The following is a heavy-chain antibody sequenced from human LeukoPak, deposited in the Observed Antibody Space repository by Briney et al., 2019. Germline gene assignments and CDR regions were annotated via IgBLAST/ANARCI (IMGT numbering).Heavy chain of an antibody. CDR1: GYTFTGYY. V-gene: IGHV1-2*02. D-gene: IGHD2-2*01. CDR3: ARGSCTSTSCYSKGIDY. J-gene: IGHJ4*02. CDR2: INPNSGDT. Sequence: ASVTVSCKASGYTFTGYYMHWVRQAPGQGLEWMGWINPNSGDTNYAQKFQGRVTMTRDTSISTAYMELSRLRSDDTAVYYCARGSCTSTSCYSKGIDYWGQGTLVTVSS.